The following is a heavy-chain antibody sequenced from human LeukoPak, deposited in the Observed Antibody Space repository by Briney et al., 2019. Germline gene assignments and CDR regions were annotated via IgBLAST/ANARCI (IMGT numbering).Heavy chain of an antibody. CDR3: ARDQDAYSSGWYGVFDS. D-gene: IGHD6-19*01. V-gene: IGHV3-7*05. CDR2: IKPDGSEK. CDR1: GFDFSTFW. Sequence: GGSLRLSCAASGFDFSTFWMSWVRLAPAKGLEWVANIKPDGSEKNYVDSVKGRFTISRDNAKNSLSLQMNTLRVEDTAVYYCARDQDAYSSGWYGVFDSWGQGTLVTVSS. J-gene: IGHJ4*02.